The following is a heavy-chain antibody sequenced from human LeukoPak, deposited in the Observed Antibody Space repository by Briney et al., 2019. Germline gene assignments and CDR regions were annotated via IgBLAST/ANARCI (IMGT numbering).Heavy chain of an antibody. CDR3: AKHIYGVVSIQQ. D-gene: IGHD3-3*01. V-gene: IGHV3-15*01. CDR2: IRNRADGGTA. J-gene: IGHJ1*01. Sequence: GGSLRLSCVASGFTFSDYYMSWIRQAPGKGLEWVGRIRNRADGGTAEYATAVEGRFTISRDDSTNTLYLHMSNVKTEDTAVYYCAKHIYGVVSIQQWGQGTLVTVSS. CDR1: GFTFSDYY.